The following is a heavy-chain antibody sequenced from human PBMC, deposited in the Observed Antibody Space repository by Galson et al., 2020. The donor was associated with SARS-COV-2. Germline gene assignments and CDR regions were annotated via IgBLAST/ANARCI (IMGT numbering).Heavy chain of an antibody. J-gene: IGHJ4*02. V-gene: IGHV3-48*01. D-gene: IGHD6-19*01. CDR3: TCVIDEAGLSSDY. Sequence: GGSLRLSCVGSGYSFSRYGMNWIRQAPGKGLEWVAYISGSSDSIQYAESLRGRFTISRDNAKKLVYLQMNSQRAEDTAMYYCTCVIDEAGLSSDYWGPGTLVTVSS. CDR2: ISGSSDSI. CDR1: GYSFSRYG.